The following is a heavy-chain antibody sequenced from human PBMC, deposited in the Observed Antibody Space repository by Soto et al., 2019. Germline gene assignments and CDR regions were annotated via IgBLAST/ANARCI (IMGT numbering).Heavy chain of an antibody. J-gene: IGHJ4*02. CDR1: GFTFSSYG. CDR3: XXXXXXXXXXXXX. CDR2: ISYDGSNK. V-gene: IGHV3-30*03. Sequence: QVQLVESGGGVVQPGRSLRLSCAASGFTFSSYGMHWVRQAPGKGLEWVAVISYDGSNKYYADSVKGRFTISRDNSKNTLYLXXXXXXXXXXXXXXXXXXXXXXXXXXXXXGQGTLVTVSS.